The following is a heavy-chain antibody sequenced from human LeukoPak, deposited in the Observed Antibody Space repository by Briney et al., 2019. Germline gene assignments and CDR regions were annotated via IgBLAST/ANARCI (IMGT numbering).Heavy chain of an antibody. D-gene: IGHD2-15*01. Sequence: GGSLRLSCATSGFTFSSYAMNWVRQAPGKGLECVSFISTSGDFTYYAASVKGRFTVSRDNSKNTLYLQMNSLRADDAAVYYCAGCSGGSCYSRGKYGVDVWGQGTTVIVSS. V-gene: IGHV3-23*01. CDR2: ISTSGDFT. CDR3: AGCSGGSCYSRGKYGVDV. CDR1: GFTFSSYA. J-gene: IGHJ6*02.